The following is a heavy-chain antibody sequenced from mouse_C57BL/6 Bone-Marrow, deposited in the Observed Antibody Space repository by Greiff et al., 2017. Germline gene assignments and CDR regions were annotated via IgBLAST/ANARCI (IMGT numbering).Heavy chain of an antibody. CDR2: ISSGGSYT. CDR1: GFTFSSYG. CDR3: ARDGYWYFDV. V-gene: IGHV5-6*01. J-gene: IGHJ1*03. Sequence: EVQGVESGGDLVKPGGSLKLSCAASGFTFSSYGMSWVRQTPDKRLEWVATISSGGSYTYYPDSVKGRFTISRDNAKNTLYLQMSSLKSEDTAMYYCARDGYWYFDVGGTGTTVTVSS.